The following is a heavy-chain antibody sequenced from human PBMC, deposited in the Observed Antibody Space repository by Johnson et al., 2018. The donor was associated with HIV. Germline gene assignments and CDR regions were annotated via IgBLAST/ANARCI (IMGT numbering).Heavy chain of an antibody. Sequence: VQLVESGGGVVQPGGSLRLSCAASGFTLSSYGIHWVRQAPGKGLEWVANIKQDGSEKYYVDSVKGRFTISRDNAKNSLYLQMNSLRAEDTAVYYCARGPVFDIWGQGTMVTVSS. J-gene: IGHJ3*02. CDR2: IKQDGSEK. CDR3: ARGPVFDI. CDR1: GFTLSSYG. V-gene: IGHV3-7*01.